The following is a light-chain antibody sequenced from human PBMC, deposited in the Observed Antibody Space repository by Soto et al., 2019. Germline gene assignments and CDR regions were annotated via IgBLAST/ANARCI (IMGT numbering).Light chain of an antibody. CDR2: DVS. V-gene: IGLV2-14*01. CDR3: SSYTSSSTFWV. CDR1: SSDVGGYNY. Sequence: QSALTQPASVSGSPGQSITISCTGTSSDVGGYNYVSWYQQHPGKAPKLMLYDVSNRPSGVSNRFSGSKSGNTASLTISGRQAEDEADYYCSSYTSSSTFWVFGGGTKLTVL. J-gene: IGLJ3*02.